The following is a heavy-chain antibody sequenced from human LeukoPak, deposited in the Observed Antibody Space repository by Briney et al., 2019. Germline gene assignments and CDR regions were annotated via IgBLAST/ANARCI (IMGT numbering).Heavy chain of an antibody. Sequence: GSLRLSCAASGFTVSSNYMSWVRQAPGKGLEWVSVIYSGGSTYYADSVKGRFTISRDNSKNTLYLQMNSLRAEDTAVYYCARDRTTYYYGSMDVWGQGTTVTVSS. CDR3: ARDRTTYYYGSMDV. J-gene: IGHJ6*02. D-gene: IGHD3-10*01. V-gene: IGHV3-66*01. CDR2: IYSGGST. CDR1: GFTVSSNY.